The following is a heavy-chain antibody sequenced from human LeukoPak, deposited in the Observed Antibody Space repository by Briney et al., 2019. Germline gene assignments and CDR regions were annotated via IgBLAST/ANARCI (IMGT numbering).Heavy chain of an antibody. D-gene: IGHD2-15*01. CDR3: ARRDCSGGSCPFDY. CDR2: IYYSGST. J-gene: IGHJ4*02. Sequence: SETLSLTCTVSGGSMSSSSYYWGWIRQPPGKGLEWIGYIYYSGSTNYNPSLKSRVTISVDTSKNQFSLKLSSVTAADTAVYYCARRDCSGGSCPFDYWGQGTLVTVSS. CDR1: GGSMSSSSYY. V-gene: IGHV4-61*05.